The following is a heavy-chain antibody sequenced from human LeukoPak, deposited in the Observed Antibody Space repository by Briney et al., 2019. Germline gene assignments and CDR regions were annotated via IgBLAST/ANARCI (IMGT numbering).Heavy chain of an antibody. CDR1: GFTFSNYG. Sequence: GGSLRLSCAASGFTFSNYGMHWVRQAPGKGLEWVATIWYDGSNKYFADSVKGRFTISRDNSKNTLYLQMNSLRAEDTAVYYCARGSWGVDYWGQGTLVTVSS. V-gene: IGHV3-33*01. J-gene: IGHJ4*02. CDR2: IWYDGSNK. CDR3: ARGSWGVDY. D-gene: IGHD3-16*01.